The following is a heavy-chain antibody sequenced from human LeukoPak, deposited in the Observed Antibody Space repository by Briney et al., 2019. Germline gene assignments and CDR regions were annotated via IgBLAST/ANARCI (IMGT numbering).Heavy chain of an antibody. CDR1: GGSFSGYY. J-gene: IGHJ4*02. CDR3: ARARIAVGLPDY. CDR2: INHSGST. D-gene: IGHD6-19*01. Sequence: SETLSLTCAVYGGSFSGYYWSWIRQPPGKGLEWIGEINHSGSTNYNPSLKSRVTISVDTSKNQFSLKLSSVTAADTAVYYCARARIAVGLPDYWGQGTLVTVSS. V-gene: IGHV4-34*01.